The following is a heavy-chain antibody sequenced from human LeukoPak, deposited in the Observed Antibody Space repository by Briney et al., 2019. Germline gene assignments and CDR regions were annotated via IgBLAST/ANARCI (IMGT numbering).Heavy chain of an antibody. J-gene: IGHJ4*02. CDR3: AKVRLPNYYDSSGYYYGFDY. V-gene: IGHV4-34*12. D-gene: IGHD3-22*01. CDR1: GGSFSGYY. Sequence: SETLSLTCAVYGGSFSGYYWSWIRQPPPKGLEWIGEIIHSGSTNYNPSLKSRVTISVDTSKNQFSLKLSSVTAADTAVYYCAKVRLPNYYDSSGYYYGFDYWGQGTLVTVSS. CDR2: IIHSGST.